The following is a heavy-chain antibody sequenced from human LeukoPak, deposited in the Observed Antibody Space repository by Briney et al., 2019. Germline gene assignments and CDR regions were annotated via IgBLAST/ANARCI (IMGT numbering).Heavy chain of an antibody. J-gene: IGHJ4*02. CDR2: IYYSGSN. CDR1: GGSISICSSY. Sequence: PSETLSLTCTVSGGSISICSSYWGWLRPPPGQGLVWNGGIYYSGSNYYNPSLKSRATISVNTSKNQFFLKLRSVNAADTAVYYSARHVVESGAVTGLLDYWGQGTLVTVSS. CDR3: ARHVVESGAVTGLLDY. V-gene: IGHV4-39*01. D-gene: IGHD6-19*01.